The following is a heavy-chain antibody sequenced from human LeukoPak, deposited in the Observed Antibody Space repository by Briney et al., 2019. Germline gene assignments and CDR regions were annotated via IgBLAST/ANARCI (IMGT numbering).Heavy chain of an antibody. Sequence: GGSLRLSCAASGFTFSSYEMNWVRQAPGKGLEWVSYISSSGGTIYYADSVKGRFTISRDNAKNSLYLQMNSLRAEDTAVYYCTSANYGPAYWGQGTLVTVSS. CDR1: GFTFSSYE. CDR2: ISSSGGTI. J-gene: IGHJ4*02. CDR3: TSANYGPAY. V-gene: IGHV3-48*03. D-gene: IGHD5-24*01.